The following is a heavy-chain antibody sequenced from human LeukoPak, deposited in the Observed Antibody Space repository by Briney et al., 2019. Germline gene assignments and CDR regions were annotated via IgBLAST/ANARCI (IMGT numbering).Heavy chain of an antibody. CDR2: ISAYNGNT. Sequence: ASVKVSCKASGYTFTSYGISWVRQAPGQGLEWMGWISAYNGNTNYARKLQGRVTMTTDTSTSTAYMELRSLRSEDTAVYYCARGCGSGWYFSRYYYYYMDVWGKGTTVTVSS. J-gene: IGHJ6*03. D-gene: IGHD6-19*01. CDR3: ARGCGSGWYFSRYYYYYMDV. V-gene: IGHV1-18*01. CDR1: GYTFTSYG.